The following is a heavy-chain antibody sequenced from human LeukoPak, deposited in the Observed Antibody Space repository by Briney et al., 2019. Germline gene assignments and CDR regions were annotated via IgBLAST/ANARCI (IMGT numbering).Heavy chain of an antibody. Sequence: GSLRLSCAASGFTFSSYSMNWVRQAPGKGLEWVSYISCTSSNIYYADSVKGRFTISRDSAKNSMYLQMNSLKAEDTAVYYCATDSSSLYEVEYWGRGTLVTVFS. J-gene: IGHJ4*02. CDR1: GFTFSSYS. CDR2: ISCTSSNI. D-gene: IGHD6-13*01. V-gene: IGHV3-48*01. CDR3: ATDSSSLYEVEY.